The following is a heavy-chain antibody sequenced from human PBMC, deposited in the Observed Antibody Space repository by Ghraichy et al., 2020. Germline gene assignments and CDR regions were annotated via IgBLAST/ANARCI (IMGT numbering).Heavy chain of an antibody. CDR3: ARAINDILTGYYTRASMYYYYYYMDV. Sequence: SETLSLTCAVYGGSFSGYYWSWIRQPPGKGLEWIGEINHSGNTNYNPSLKSRVTISVDTSKNQFSLKLSSVTAADTAVYFCARAINDILTGYYTRASMYYYYYYMDVWGKGTTVTVSS. CDR1: GGSFSGYY. CDR2: INHSGNT. V-gene: IGHV4-34*01. J-gene: IGHJ6*03. D-gene: IGHD3-9*01.